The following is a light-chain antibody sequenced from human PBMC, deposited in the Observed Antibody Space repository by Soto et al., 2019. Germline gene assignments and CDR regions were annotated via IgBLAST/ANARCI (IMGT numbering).Light chain of an antibody. CDR2: GAS. CDR3: QNYNSALGT. V-gene: IGKV1-27*01. CDR1: QDISNY. Sequence: DIQMTQSPSSLSASVGDRVTITCRASQDISNYLAWYQQKPGKVPKLLIYGASSLHSGVPSRFSGSGSGTDFTLTISSLQPEDVATYYCQNYNSALGTFGPGTKVDIE. J-gene: IGKJ3*01.